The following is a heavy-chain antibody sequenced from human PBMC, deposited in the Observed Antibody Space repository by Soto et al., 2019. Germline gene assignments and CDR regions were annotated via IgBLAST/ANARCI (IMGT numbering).Heavy chain of an antibody. CDR2: INSDGSST. V-gene: IGHV3-74*01. CDR1: GFTFSSYW. CDR3: ARLPARGYYYYGMDV. D-gene: IGHD3-10*01. J-gene: IGHJ6*02. Sequence: GSLRLSCAASGFTFSSYWMHWVRQAPGKGLVWVSRINSDGSSTSYADSVKGRFTISRDNAKNTLYLQMNSLRAEDTAVYYCARLPARGYYYYGMDVWGQGTTVTVSS.